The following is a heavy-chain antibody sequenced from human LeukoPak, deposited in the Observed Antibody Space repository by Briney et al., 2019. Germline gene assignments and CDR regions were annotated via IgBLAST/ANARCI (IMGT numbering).Heavy chain of an antibody. CDR3: ASLGYCSGGSCYARRDY. V-gene: IGHV3-20*04. J-gene: IGHJ4*02. Sequence: RGSPRLSCAASGFTFDDYGMSWVRQAPGKGLEWVSGINWNGGSTGYADSVKGRFTISRDNAKNSLYLQMNSLRAEDTALYYCASLGYCSGGSCYARRDYWGQGTLVTVSS. D-gene: IGHD2-15*01. CDR2: INWNGGST. CDR1: GFTFDDYG.